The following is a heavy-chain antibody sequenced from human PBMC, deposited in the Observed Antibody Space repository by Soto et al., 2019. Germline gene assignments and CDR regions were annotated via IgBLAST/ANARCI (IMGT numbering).Heavy chain of an antibody. CDR3: AKVHRGYSYGYPPGDY. V-gene: IGHV3-30*18. D-gene: IGHD5-18*01. J-gene: IGHJ4*02. CDR2: ISYDGSNK. CDR1: GFTFSSYG. Sequence: GGSLRLSCAASGFTFSSYGMHWVRQAPGKGLEWVAVISYDGSNKYYADSVKGRFTISRDNSKNTLYLQMNSLRAEDTAVYYCAKVHRGYSYGYPPGDYWGQGTLVTVSS.